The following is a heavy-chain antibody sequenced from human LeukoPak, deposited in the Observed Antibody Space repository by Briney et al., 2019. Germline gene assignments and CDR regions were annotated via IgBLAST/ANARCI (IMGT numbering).Heavy chain of an antibody. D-gene: IGHD3-22*01. J-gene: IGHJ4*02. V-gene: IGHV3-33*08. CDR3: ARVGYHDSCVDY. CDR1: GFTFSDYA. CDR2: IWYDGSNK. Sequence: QPGRSLRLSCAASGFTFSDYAMHWVRQAPGKGLEWVAVIWYDGSNKYYADSVKGRFTISRDNSKNTLYLQMNSLRAEDTAVYYCARVGYHDSCVDYWGQGTLVTVSS.